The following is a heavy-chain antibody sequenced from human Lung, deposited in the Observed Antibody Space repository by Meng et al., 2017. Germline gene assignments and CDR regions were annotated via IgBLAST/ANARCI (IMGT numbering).Heavy chain of an antibody. J-gene: IGHJ4*02. V-gene: IGHV4-34*01. Sequence: QVQLQQVGAGLLKPSETLSLTVVVAGGSVSDYYWSWIRQPPGKGLEWIGEINHSGSTNYNPSLESRATISVDTSQNNLSLKLSSVTAADSAVYYCARGPTTMAHDFDYWGQGTLVTVSS. D-gene: IGHD4-11*01. CDR2: INHSGST. CDR3: ARGPTTMAHDFDY. CDR1: GGSVSDYY.